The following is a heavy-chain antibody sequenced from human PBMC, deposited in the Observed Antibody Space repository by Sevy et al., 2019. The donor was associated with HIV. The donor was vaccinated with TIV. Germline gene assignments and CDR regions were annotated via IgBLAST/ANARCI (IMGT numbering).Heavy chain of an antibody. Sequence: ASVRVSCKASGYTFTSYDINWVRQATGQGLEWMGWMNPNSGNTGYAQKFQGRVTMTRNTSISTAYMELSSLRSEDTAVYYCARGLQLVGDAFDIWGQGTMVTVSS. D-gene: IGHD3-3*02. J-gene: IGHJ3*02. V-gene: IGHV1-8*01. CDR2: MNPNSGNT. CDR1: GYTFTSYD. CDR3: ARGLQLVGDAFDI.